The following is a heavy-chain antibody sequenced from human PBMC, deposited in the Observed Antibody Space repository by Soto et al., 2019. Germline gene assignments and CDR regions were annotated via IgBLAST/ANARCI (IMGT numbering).Heavy chain of an antibody. CDR2: MNPNRGNT. J-gene: IGHJ4*02. CDR1: GKTFTSYD. CDR3: ARVRDTAMVSFDY. D-gene: IGHD5-18*01. Sequence: QVQLVKSGAKVKKPGASVKVSCRASGKTFTSYDINWVRQATGQGLEWMGWMNPNRGNTGYAQKFQGRVTMTRNTSISTAYMELSSMRSEDTAVYYCARVRDTAMVSFDYWGQGTLVTVSS. V-gene: IGHV1-8*01.